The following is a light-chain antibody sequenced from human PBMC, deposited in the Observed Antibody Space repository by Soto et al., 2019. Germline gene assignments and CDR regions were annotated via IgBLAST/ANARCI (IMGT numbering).Light chain of an antibody. CDR1: QSVGNN. Sequence: EIVLTQSPATLSVSPGDRATLSCRASQSVGNNFAWYQQKPGQTPRRRIFATSTRSTGVPARFSGSGSGTEFTLTISSLQSEDFAIYYCQQYGDWPLTFGGGAKVEIE. CDR3: QQYGDWPLT. CDR2: ATS. V-gene: IGKV3-15*01. J-gene: IGKJ4*01.